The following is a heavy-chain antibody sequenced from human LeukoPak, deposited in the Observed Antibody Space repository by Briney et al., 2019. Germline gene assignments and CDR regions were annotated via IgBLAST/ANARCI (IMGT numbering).Heavy chain of an antibody. CDR1: GFTFSSYA. J-gene: IGHJ5*02. V-gene: IGHV3-23*01. D-gene: IGHD6-6*01. Sequence: GGSLRLSCAASGFTFSSYAMSWVRQAPGKGLEWVSAISGSGGSTYYADSVKGRFTISRDNSKNTLYLQMNSLRAEDTAVYYCAKDHGIAARPGNWFDPWGQGTLVTVSS. CDR2: ISGSGGST. CDR3: AKDHGIAARPGNWFDP.